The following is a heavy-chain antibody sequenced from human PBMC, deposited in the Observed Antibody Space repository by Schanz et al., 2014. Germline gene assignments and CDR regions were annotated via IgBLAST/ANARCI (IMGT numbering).Heavy chain of an antibody. CDR3: LAPDYGMDV. CDR2: ITYNGGTI. CDR1: GFTFSSYA. V-gene: IGHV3-48*01. J-gene: IGHJ6*02. Sequence: EVQLLESGGGLVQPGGSLRLSCAASGFTFSSYAMSWVRQAPGKGLEWISYITYNGGTIYYADSVKGRFTISRDNAKNSLYLQMTSLRAEDTAVYYCLAPDYGMDVWGQGTTVTVSS.